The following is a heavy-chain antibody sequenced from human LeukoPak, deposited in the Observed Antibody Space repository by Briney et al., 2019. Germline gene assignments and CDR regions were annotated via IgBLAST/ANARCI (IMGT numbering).Heavy chain of an antibody. J-gene: IGHJ6*03. CDR1: GGSITSNY. D-gene: IGHD6-19*01. Sequence: SETLSLTCSVSGGSITSNYWSWIRQPAGKGLGWIGRIYTSGSTNYNPSLKSRVTMSVDTSNNHFSLRLSSVSAADTAVYYCARDEYNSGWYGEAYYYYMDVWGKGTTVTVSS. CDR3: ARDEYNSGWYGEAYYYYMDV. V-gene: IGHV4-4*07. CDR2: IYTSGST.